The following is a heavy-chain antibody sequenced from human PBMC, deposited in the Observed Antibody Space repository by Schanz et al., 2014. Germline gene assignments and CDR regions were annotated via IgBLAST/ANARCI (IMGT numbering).Heavy chain of an antibody. CDR2: IYLSDGST. J-gene: IGHJ4*02. CDR1: GYTFTNYY. D-gene: IGHD4-17*01. V-gene: IGHV1-46*01. Sequence: QVQLVQSGGEMKKPGASVKLSCKASGYTFTNYYIHWVRQAPGQGLEWMGRIYLSDGSTRYAQKFQGRVTVTRDTSTTTVYMDLSSMISEDTAVYYCARAFGDYDPAGALDYWGQGTLVTVSS. CDR3: ARAFGDYDPAGALDY.